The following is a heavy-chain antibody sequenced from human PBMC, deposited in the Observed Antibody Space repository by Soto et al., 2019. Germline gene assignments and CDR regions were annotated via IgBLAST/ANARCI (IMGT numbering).Heavy chain of an antibody. CDR2: IIPIFGTA. Sequence: SVNVSCKASGGTFSSYAISWVRQAPGQGLEWMGGIIPIFGTANYAQKFQGRVTITADESTSTAYMELSSLRSEDTAVYYCAAYSSSSAPNWFDPWGQGTLVTVSS. CDR1: GGTFSSYA. J-gene: IGHJ5*02. CDR3: AAYSSSSAPNWFDP. V-gene: IGHV1-69*13. D-gene: IGHD6-6*01.